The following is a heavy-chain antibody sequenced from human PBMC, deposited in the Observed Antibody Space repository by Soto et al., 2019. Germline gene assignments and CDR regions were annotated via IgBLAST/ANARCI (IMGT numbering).Heavy chain of an antibody. CDR2: IYYSGST. CDR1: GGSISSGDYF. D-gene: IGHD3-10*01. Sequence: SETLSLTCTVSGGSISSGDYFWTWVRQPPGKGLEWIGHIYYSGSTYNNPSLKSRVTMSVDSSKNQFSLKLSSVTAADTALYYCVRRSISMVRGVISWGQGTLVTVSS. CDR3: VRRSISMVRGVIS. V-gene: IGHV4-30-4*01. J-gene: IGHJ5*02.